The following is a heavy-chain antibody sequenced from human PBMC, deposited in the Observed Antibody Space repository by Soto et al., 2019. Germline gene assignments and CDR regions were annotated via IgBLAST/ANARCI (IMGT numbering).Heavy chain of an antibody. V-gene: IGHV4-31*03. Sequence: SETLSLTCTVSGGSISSGGYYWSWIRQHPGKGLEWIGYIYYSGSTYYNPSLKSRVTISVDTSKNQFSLKLSSVTAADTAVYYCARGVMAYCSSPDWYFDLWGRGTLVTVSS. CDR3: ARGVMAYCSSPDWYFDL. J-gene: IGHJ2*01. D-gene: IGHD6-6*01. CDR2: IYYSGST. CDR1: GGSISSGGYY.